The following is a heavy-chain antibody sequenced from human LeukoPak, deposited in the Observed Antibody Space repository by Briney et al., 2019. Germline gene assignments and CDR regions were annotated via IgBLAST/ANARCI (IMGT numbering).Heavy chain of an antibody. V-gene: IGHV4-30-2*01. Sequence: MPSQTLSLTCTVSGRSISSGSYDWSWIRQPPGKGLEWIGYIYHSGSTYYNPSLKSRVTISVDRSKNQFSLKLSSVTAADTAVYYCARVDAVAVAGIDYWGQGTLVTVSS. CDR3: ARVDAVAVAGIDY. CDR1: GRSISSGSYD. J-gene: IGHJ4*02. D-gene: IGHD6-19*01. CDR2: IYHSGST.